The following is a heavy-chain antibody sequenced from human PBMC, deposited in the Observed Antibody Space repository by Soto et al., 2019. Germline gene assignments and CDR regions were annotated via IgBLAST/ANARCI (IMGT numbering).Heavy chain of an antibody. CDR3: ARHYGSFDP. CDR2: TFYSGST. D-gene: IGHD3-10*01. V-gene: IGHV4-39*01. Sequence: PSETLSLTCTVSGGSISSSGYYWGWIRQPPGKGLEWIGTTFYSGSTYYNPSLKSRVTVSVDTSKNQFSLKLSSVTAADTAVYYCARHYGSFDPWGQGTLVTVS. J-gene: IGHJ5*02. CDR1: GGSISSSGYY.